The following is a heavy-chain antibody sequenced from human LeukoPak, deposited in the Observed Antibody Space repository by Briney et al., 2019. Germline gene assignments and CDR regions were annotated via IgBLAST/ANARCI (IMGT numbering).Heavy chain of an antibody. CDR1: GGSISSGDYY. J-gene: IGHJ3*02. CDR3: AGAGRENAFDI. CDR2: IYYSGST. V-gene: IGHV4-30-4*08. D-gene: IGHD1-1*01. Sequence: PSETLSLTCTVSGGSISSGDYYWSWIRQPPGKGLEWIGYIYYSGSTYYNPSLKSRVTISVDTSKNQFSLKLSSVTAADTAVYYCAGAGRENAFDIWGQGTMVTVSS.